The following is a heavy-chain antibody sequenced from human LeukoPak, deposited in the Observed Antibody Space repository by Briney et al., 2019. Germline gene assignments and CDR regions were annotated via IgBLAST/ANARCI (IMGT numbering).Heavy chain of an antibody. D-gene: IGHD4-17*01. J-gene: IGHJ4*02. CDR1: GYTFSSYG. CDR3: AGDSLPYGDYGETFDS. Sequence: HGASVKVSCKASGYTFSSYGISWVRQAPGQGLEWVGWISAYNGNTNYAQKFQGRVTMTTDTSTSTGYMELRSLKSNDTAVFYCAGDSLPYGDYGETFDSWGQGTLVTVSS. V-gene: IGHV1-18*01. CDR2: ISAYNGNT.